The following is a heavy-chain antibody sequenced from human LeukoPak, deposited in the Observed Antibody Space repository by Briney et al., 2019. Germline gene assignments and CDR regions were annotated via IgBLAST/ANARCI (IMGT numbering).Heavy chain of an antibody. CDR3: ARRAGAYSHPYDY. V-gene: IGHV3-13*01. J-gene: IGHJ4*02. D-gene: IGHD4/OR15-4a*01. Sequence: GGSLRLSCVASGFTFSYYDMHWVRQATGKGLEWVSAIAGDTFYPGSVKGRFTISRDNSKNTLYLQMNSLRAEDTAVYYCARRAGAYSHPYDYWGQGTLVTVSS. CDR2: IAGDT. CDR1: GFTFSYYD.